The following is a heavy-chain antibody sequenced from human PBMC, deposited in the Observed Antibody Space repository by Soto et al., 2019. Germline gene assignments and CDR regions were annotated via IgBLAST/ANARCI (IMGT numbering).Heavy chain of an antibody. CDR3: ARDGASESYYYYGMDV. CDR2: ISAYNGNT. CDR1: GYSFNTYG. Sequence: ASVKVSCKTSGYSFNTYGINWVRQAPGQGLEWMGWISAYNGNTNYAQKLQGRVTMTTDTSTSTAYMELRSLRSDDTAVYYCARDGASESYYYYGMDVWGQGTTVTVSS. V-gene: IGHV1-18*01. J-gene: IGHJ6*02.